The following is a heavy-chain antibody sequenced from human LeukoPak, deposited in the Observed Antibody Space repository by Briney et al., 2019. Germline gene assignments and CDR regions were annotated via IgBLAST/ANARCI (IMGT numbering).Heavy chain of an antibody. CDR3: ARQGSMTRGGYWLDP. CDR2: IHYTGRP. D-gene: IGHD3-10*01. Sequence: SETLSLTCAVYGGSFSGYYWSWIRQHPGKGLGSIGNIHYTGRPYSSASLNSRVTISVDTSKNQFSLRLTSVTVADTAVYFCARQGSMTRGGYWLDPWGQGTLVIVSS. V-gene: IGHV4-34*01. J-gene: IGHJ5*02. CDR1: GGSFSGYY.